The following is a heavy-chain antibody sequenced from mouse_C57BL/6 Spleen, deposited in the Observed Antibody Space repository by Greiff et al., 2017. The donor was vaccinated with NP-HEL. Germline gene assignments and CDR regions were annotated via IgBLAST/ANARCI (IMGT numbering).Heavy chain of an antibody. CDR1: GYSITSGYY. V-gene: IGHV3-6*01. Sequence: ESGPGLVKPSQSLSLTCSVTGYSITSGYYWNWIRQFPGNKLEWMGYISYDGSNNYNPSLKNRISITRDTSKNQFFLKLNSVTTEDTATYYCARVRLLLYWYFDVWGTGTTVTVSS. CDR2: ISYDGSN. CDR3: ARVRLLLYWYFDV. D-gene: IGHD2-3*01. J-gene: IGHJ1*03.